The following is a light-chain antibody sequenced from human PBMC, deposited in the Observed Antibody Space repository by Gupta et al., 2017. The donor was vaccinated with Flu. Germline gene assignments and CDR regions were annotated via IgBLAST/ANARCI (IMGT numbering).Light chain of an antibody. CDR1: QSLLHSNGYNY. J-gene: IGKJ1*01. CDR3: MQALQTPRT. V-gene: IGKV2-28*01. Sequence: DIVMTQSPLSLPVTPGEPASISCRSSQSLLHSNGYNYLDWYLQKPGQSPQLLIYLGSNRASGVPDRLSGSGSGTDCTLKISRVEAEDVGVYYCMQALQTPRTFGQGTKVEIK. CDR2: LGS.